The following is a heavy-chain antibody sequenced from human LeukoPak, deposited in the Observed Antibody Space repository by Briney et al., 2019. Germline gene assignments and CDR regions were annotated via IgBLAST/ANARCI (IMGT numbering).Heavy chain of an antibody. J-gene: IGHJ4*02. CDR3: ARGDLAAAGEYYFDY. D-gene: IGHD6-13*01. CDR1: GFTFSSYS. CDR2: ISSSSSYI. V-gene: IGHV3-21*01. Sequence: PGGSLRLSCAASGFTFSSYSMNGVRQAPGKGLEWVSSISSSSSYISYADSVKGQFTISRDNAKNSLYLQMNSLRAEDTAVYYCARGDLAAAGEYYFDYWGKGTLVTVSS.